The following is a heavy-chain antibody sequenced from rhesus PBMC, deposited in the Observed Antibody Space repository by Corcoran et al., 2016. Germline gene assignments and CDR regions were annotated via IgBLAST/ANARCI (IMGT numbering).Heavy chain of an antibody. CDR3: ASSTGTSFDY. CDR2: IYGSGSST. J-gene: IGHJ4*01. D-gene: IGHD7-45*01. Sequence: QVQLQESGPGLVKPSETLSVTCAVSGGSISSSYWSWIRQAPGKGLEWIGYIYGSGSSTNYNPSLKRRVTLSVDTSKNQRSLKLSSVTAADTAVYYCASSTGTSFDYWGQGVLVTVS. CDR1: GGSISSSY. V-gene: IGHV4-169*02.